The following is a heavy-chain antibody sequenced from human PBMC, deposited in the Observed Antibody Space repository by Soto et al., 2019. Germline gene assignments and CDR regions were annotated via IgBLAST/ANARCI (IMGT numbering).Heavy chain of an antibody. CDR1: GGSFSGYY. D-gene: IGHD5-18*01. CDR3: PRGRRDTARAILYYDYGMDV. Sequence: SETLSLTCAVYGGSFSGYYWSWIRQPPGKGLEWIGEINHSGSTNYNPSLKSRVTISVDTSKNQFSLKLSSVTAADTAVYYVPRGRRDTARAILYYDYGMDVWGQGTTVT. V-gene: IGHV4-34*01. J-gene: IGHJ6*02. CDR2: INHSGST.